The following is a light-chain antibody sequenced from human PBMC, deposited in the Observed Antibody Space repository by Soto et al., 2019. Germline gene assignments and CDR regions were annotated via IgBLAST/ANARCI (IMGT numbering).Light chain of an antibody. Sequence: STLSGSVGDRVTITCRASQTISSWLAWYQQKPGKAPKLLIYKASTLKSGVPSRFSGSGSGTEFTLTISSLQPDDCAHTNFHPGLSNPAELG. CDR2: KAS. CDR3: HPGLSNPAE. V-gene: IGKV1-5*03. CDR1: QTISSW. J-gene: IGKJ1*01.